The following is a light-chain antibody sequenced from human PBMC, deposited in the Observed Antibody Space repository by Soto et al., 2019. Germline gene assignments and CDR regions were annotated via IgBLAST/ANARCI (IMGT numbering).Light chain of an antibody. CDR3: HAWDSNTVV. CDR2: RDT. J-gene: IGLJ2*01. V-gene: IGLV3-9*01. Sequence: SYDLTQPLSVSVALGQTARITCGGHNIGSKSVHWYQQRPGQAPVLIIYRDTNRPSGIPERFSGSNSGNTATLTLSRAQVGDEADYFCHAWDSNTVVFGGGTKVTVL. CDR1: NIGSKS.